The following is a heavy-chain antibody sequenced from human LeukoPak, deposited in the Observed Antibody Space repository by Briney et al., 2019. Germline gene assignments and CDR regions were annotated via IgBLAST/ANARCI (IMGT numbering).Heavy chain of an antibody. CDR1: GYTFTGYY. CDR2: INPNSGGT. D-gene: IGHD6-13*01. J-gene: IGHJ4*02. V-gene: IGHV1-2*02. Sequence: ASVKVSCKASGYTFTGYYIHWVRQAPGQGLEWMGWINPNSGGTNYAQKFQGRVTMTRDTSISTAYMELSRLRSDDTAVYYCARLTSYSSSWAFDYWGQGTLVTVSS. CDR3: ARLTSYSSSWAFDY.